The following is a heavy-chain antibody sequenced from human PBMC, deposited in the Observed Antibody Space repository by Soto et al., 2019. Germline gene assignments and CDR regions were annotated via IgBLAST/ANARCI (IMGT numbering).Heavy chain of an antibody. J-gene: IGHJ6*02. V-gene: IGHV3-48*03. Sequence: LVESGGGLVQPGGSLRLSCAASGFMFSRYEFNWVRLAPGKGLEWVSYINVGGDTRHYADSVRGRFTISRDDAKGSLYLQMDSLRVEDTAVYFCARKSQWLSGYIYHGMDVWSQGTSVTVSS. CDR2: INVGGDTR. CDR1: GFMFSRYE. D-gene: IGHD6-19*01. CDR3: ARKSQWLSGYIYHGMDV.